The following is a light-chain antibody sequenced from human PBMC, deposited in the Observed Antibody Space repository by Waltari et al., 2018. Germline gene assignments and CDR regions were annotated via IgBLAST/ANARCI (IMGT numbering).Light chain of an antibody. Sequence: SYELTQPPSVSVSPGQTARITCSGDALPKKYAYWYQQKSGQAPGKVIYEDSKRPPTIPGGFSGASSGTMAAVMISGAQVEDEADYYGYATDSSGNHRRVFGGGTKLTVL. CDR3: YATDSSGNHRRV. J-gene: IGLJ2*01. CDR2: EDS. V-gene: IGLV3-10*01. CDR1: ALPKKY.